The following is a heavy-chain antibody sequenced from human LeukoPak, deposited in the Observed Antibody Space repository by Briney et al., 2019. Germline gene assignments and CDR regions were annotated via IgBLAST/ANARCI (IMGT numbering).Heavy chain of an antibody. CDR2: ISGSGGST. Sequence: GGSLRLSCAASGFTFSSYAMSWVRQAPGKGVEWVSAISGSGGSTYYAASVKGPFTISRDNSKTTLYLQMNSLRAEDTAVYYCAKAPEAGGFYSGSYFDYWGQGTLVTVSS. CDR3: AKAPEAGGFYSGSYFDY. J-gene: IGHJ4*02. V-gene: IGHV3-23*01. D-gene: IGHD1-26*01. CDR1: GFTFSSYA.